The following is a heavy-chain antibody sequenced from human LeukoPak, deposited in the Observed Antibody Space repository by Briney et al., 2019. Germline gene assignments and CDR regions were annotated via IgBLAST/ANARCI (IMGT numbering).Heavy chain of an antibody. CDR3: ARGMSATSGYLELEY. Sequence: GSLRLSCAASGFPFSNYAMSWVRQAPGKGLEWVSAISGSGGSTYYADSVRGRFTISRDNSKNTLFLQMHSLRDEDTAVYHCARGMSATSGYLELEYWGQGALVTVST. J-gene: IGHJ4*02. D-gene: IGHD3-22*01. CDR1: GFPFSNYA. V-gene: IGHV3-23*01. CDR2: ISGSGGST.